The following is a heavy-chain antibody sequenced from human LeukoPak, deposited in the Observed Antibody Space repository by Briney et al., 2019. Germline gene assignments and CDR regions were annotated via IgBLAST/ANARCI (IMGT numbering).Heavy chain of an antibody. CDR1: GFTFSSYS. CDR2: TSSSSYI. J-gene: IGHJ4*02. D-gene: IGHD3-9*01. V-gene: IGHV3-21*01. CDR3: ARDIYDILTGYYIDY. Sequence: KPGGSLRLSGAASGFTFSSYSMNWVRQAPGKGLEWVSSTSSSSYIYYADSVKGRFTISRDNSKNTLYLQMNSLRAEDTAVYYCARDIYDILTGYYIDYWGQGTLVTVSS.